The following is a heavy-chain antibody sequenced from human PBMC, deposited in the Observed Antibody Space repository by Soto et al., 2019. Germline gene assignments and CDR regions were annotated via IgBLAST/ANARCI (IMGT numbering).Heavy chain of an antibody. CDR3: ARNSSSSFYDY. CDR1: GFTFSTYD. V-gene: IGHV3-23*01. J-gene: IGHJ4*02. D-gene: IGHD6-6*01. Sequence: EVQLLESGGGLVQPGGSLRLSCAASGFTFSTYDMTWVRQAPGKGLEWVSSISGSAYSTSYADSVKGRFTISRDNSKNTLYLQMNSLRAEDTALYYCARNSSSSFYDYWGQGTLVTVSS. CDR2: ISGSAYST.